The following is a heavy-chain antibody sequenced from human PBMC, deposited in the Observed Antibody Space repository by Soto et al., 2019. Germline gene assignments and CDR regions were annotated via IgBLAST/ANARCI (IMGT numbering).Heavy chain of an antibody. D-gene: IGHD7-27*01. CDR2: ISRGSP. CDR1: GGSVSSGTYY. CDR3: SRDQGLGAGYFAL. V-gene: IGHV4-61*01. Sequence: QVQLQESGPGQVKPSETLFLTCTVSGGSVSSGTYYWSWIRQPAGKGLEWMGYISRGSPNYNPSLEPRATISVDTSRTQSSLMLRSVTAADTAVYYCSRDQGLGAGYFALWGRGTLVTVSS. J-gene: IGHJ2*01.